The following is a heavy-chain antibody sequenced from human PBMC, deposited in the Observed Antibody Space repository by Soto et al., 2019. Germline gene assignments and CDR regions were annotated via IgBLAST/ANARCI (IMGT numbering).Heavy chain of an antibody. CDR3: ARAPYSNAWYRFDL. D-gene: IGHD4-4*01. V-gene: IGHV3-7*03. CDR1: GFTFSGYW. CDR2: IKHDGSVQ. Sequence: GGSLRLSCEASGFTFSGYWMSWVRQAPGKGLEWVADIKHDGSVQYYVDSVKGRFTISRDNAKKLLYLQKNGLRAEDTALYYCARAPYSNAWYRFDLWGQGTLVTVSS. J-gene: IGHJ4*02.